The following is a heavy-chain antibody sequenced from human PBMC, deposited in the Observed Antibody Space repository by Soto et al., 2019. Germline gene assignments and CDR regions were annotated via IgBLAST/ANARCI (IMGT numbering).Heavy chain of an antibody. J-gene: IGHJ4*02. D-gene: IGHD5-18*01. CDR1: GFTFSSYS. Sequence: EVQLVESGGGLVKPGGSLRLSCAASGFTFSSYSMNWVRQAPGKGLEWVSSISSSSSYIYYADSVKGRFTISRDNAKNSLYLQMNSLRAEDTAVYHCARGRRGYSYGYVDYWGQGTLVTVSS. CDR3: ARGRRGYSYGYVDY. V-gene: IGHV3-21*01. CDR2: ISSSSSYI.